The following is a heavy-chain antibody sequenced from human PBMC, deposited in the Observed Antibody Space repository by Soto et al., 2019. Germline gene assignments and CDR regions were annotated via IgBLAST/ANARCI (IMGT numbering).Heavy chain of an antibody. D-gene: IGHD5-18*01. Sequence: SGPTLVNPTQTLTLTCTLSGFSLNASGVRVGWIRQPPGKALEWLALIYWDDGKRYSPSLKNRLTVTKDTLKNQVVLTMTNMDPADTGTYYCADGEYSSDGWCFFDYWGKGTLVTVSS. V-gene: IGHV2-5*02. CDR1: GFSLNASGVR. J-gene: IGHJ4*02. CDR2: IYWDDGK. CDR3: ADGEYSSDGWCFFDY.